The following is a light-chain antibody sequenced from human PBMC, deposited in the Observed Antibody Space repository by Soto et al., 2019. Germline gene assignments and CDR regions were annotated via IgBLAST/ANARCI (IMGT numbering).Light chain of an antibody. V-gene: IGKV4-1*01. CDR2: WAA. J-gene: IGKJ3*01. Sequence: YQGERATITCKSNQSVLYSSNNKNYLAWYQPKQGQPLKLLIYWAATRESGGPNRFSGSGSRADFTLTISSLQAEDVAVYYCQQYYTTLLCTFGPGTRLDIK. CDR1: QSVLYSSNNKNY. CDR3: QQYYTTLLCT.